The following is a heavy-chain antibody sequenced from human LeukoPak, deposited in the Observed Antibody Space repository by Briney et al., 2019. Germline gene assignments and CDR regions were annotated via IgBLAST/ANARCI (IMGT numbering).Heavy chain of an antibody. CDR3: ARNLKTGTTFTALGY. CDR1: GFTFSSYS. D-gene: IGHD1-1*01. J-gene: IGHJ4*02. V-gene: IGHV3-21*01. CDR2: ISSSSSSYI. Sequence: GGSLRLSCAASGFTFSSYSMNWVRQAPGKGLEWVSSISSSSSSYIYYADSVKGRFTISRDNAKNSLYLQMNSLRAEDTAVYYCARNLKTGTTFTALGYWGQGTLVTVSS.